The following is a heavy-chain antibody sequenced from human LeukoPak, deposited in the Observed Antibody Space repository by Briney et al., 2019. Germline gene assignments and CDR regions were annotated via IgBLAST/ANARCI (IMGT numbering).Heavy chain of an antibody. V-gene: IGHV4-39*07. CDR2: IYYSGST. J-gene: IGHJ4*02. D-gene: IGHD6-6*01. CDR1: GGSIGSSSYY. CDR3: ARDSIAAPDY. Sequence: SETLSLTCTVSGGSIGSSSYYWGWIRQPPGKGLEWIGSIYYSGSTYYNPSLKSRVTISVDTSKNQFSLKLSSVTAADTAVYYCARDSIAAPDYWGQGTLVTVSS.